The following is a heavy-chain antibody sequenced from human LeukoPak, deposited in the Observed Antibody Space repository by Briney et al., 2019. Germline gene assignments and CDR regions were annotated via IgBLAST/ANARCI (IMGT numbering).Heavy chain of an antibody. V-gene: IGHV3-66*01. D-gene: IGHD4-17*01. J-gene: IGHJ4*02. CDR2: IYSGGST. CDR1: GFTLSSNY. Sequence: PGGSLRLSCAAPGFTLSSNYMSWVRQAPGKGLEGVSVIYSGGSTYYADSVKGRFTISRDNSKNTLYLQMNSLRAEDTAVYYCARVDYGDAPFYFDYWGQGTLVTVSS. CDR3: ARVDYGDAPFYFDY.